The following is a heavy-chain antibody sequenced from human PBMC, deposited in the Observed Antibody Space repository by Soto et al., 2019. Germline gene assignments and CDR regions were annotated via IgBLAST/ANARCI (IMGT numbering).Heavy chain of an antibody. CDR3: ARDDIVVVVAATFYYYYGMDV. D-gene: IGHD2-15*01. Sequence: QVPLVQSGAEVKKPGASVKVSCKASGYTFTSYGISWGRQAPGQGLEWMGWISAYNGNTNYAQKLQGRVTMTTDTSTSTAYMELRSLRSDDTAVYYCARDDIVVVVAATFYYYYGMDVWGQGTTVTVSS. J-gene: IGHJ6*02. CDR2: ISAYNGNT. V-gene: IGHV1-18*01. CDR1: GYTFTSYG.